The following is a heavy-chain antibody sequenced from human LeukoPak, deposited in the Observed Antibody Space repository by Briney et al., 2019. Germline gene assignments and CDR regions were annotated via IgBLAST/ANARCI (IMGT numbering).Heavy chain of an antibody. CDR2: IDQDGSEK. Sequence: PGGSLRLSCAASGVSFSRVWMRWVRQAPGKGLEWVAHIDQDGSEKYYVGSVESRFTISRDNAKDSLYLQMNSLRVENTAAYYCASDEQLVPQIDYWGQGTLVTVSS. CDR3: ASDEQLVPQIDY. V-gene: IGHV3-7*01. D-gene: IGHD6-13*01. J-gene: IGHJ4*02. CDR1: GVSFSRVW.